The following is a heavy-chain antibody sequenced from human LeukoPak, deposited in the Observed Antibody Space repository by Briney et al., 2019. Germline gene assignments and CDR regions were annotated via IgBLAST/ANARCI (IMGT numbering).Heavy chain of an antibody. Sequence: SSVKVPCKASGYTFNRYDINWVGPATGPGLEWMGWMHPNRGNTDYAQKIQGRVTMTRNTSISTAYMELSSLRSEDTAVYYCARVSVGYCSGGSCYGYYYYYMDVWGKGTTVTVSS. CDR3: ARVSVGYCSGGSCYGYYYYYMDV. V-gene: IGHV1-8*01. J-gene: IGHJ6*03. CDR1: GYTFNRYD. CDR2: MHPNRGNT. D-gene: IGHD2-15*01.